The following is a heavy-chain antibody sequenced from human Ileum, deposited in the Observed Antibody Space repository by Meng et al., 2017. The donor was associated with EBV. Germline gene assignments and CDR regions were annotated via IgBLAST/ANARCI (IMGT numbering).Heavy chain of an antibody. CDR1: GGSVSGYY. D-gene: IGHD6-13*01. J-gene: IGHJ4*02. V-gene: IGHV4-34*01. CDR2: INHSGST. Sequence: VRLKQWGAGLFNPSDTLALTCAVYGGSVSGYYWTWIRQPPGKGLEWSGEINHSGSTNYNPSLKSRVTISVDKNQFSLKLSSVTAADTAVYYCARGFYTYGSSCFDYWGQGTLVTVSS. CDR3: ARGFYTYGSSCFDY.